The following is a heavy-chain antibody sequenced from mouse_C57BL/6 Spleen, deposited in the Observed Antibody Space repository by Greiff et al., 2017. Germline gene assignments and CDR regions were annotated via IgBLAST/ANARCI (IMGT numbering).Heavy chain of an antibody. CDR1: GYTFTSYW. CDR2: IDPSDSET. Sequence: VQLQQPGAELVRPGSSVKLSCKASGYTFTSYWMHWVNQRPIQGLEWIGNIDPSDSETHYNQKFKDKATLTVDKSSSTAYMQLSSLTSEDSAVYYCASITTVVARYFDVWGTGTTVTVSS. D-gene: IGHD1-1*01. V-gene: IGHV1-52*01. CDR3: ASITTVVARYFDV. J-gene: IGHJ1*03.